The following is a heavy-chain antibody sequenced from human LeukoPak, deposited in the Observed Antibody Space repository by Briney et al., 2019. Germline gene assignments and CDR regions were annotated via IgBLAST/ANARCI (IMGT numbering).Heavy chain of an antibody. V-gene: IGHV3-23*01. Sequence: GGSLTLSCAASGFTFSSYALSWVGQAPGKGLEWVSAISGSGGSTYYADSVKGRFTISRDNSKNTLYLQMNSLRAEDTAVYYCAKDGAYGPPPSYCYYGMDVWGKGTTVTVSS. D-gene: IGHD3-10*01. J-gene: IGHJ6*04. CDR2: ISGSGGST. CDR1: GFTFSSYA. CDR3: AKDGAYGPPPSYCYYGMDV.